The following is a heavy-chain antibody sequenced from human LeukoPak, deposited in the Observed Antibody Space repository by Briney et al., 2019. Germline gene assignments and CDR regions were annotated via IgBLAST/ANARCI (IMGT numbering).Heavy chain of an antibody. J-gene: IGHJ4*02. CDR2: ISAYNGNT. D-gene: IGHD3-16*01. V-gene: IGHV1-18*01. Sequence: GASVKVSCKASGYTFTTYAITWVRQAPGQGLEWMGWISAYNGNTKYAQKVQGRVAMTTDTSTSTAYMELRSLRSDDTAVYYCARDNDSRDPPHFDYWGQGTLVTVSS. CDR1: GYTFTTYA. CDR3: ARDNDSRDPPHFDY.